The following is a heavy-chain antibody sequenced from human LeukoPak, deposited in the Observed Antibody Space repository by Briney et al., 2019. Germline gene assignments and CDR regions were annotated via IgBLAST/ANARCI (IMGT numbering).Heavy chain of an antibody. D-gene: IGHD3-3*01. Sequence: GASVKVSCKASGHTFANDGISWVRQAPGQGLEWMGWISTKNGNTKYAQNFEGRITMTRDTLTNTAYMELRSMRSDDTAVSYCERDPNQQTLLTVFGVVIPFASWGQGTLVTVSS. CDR3: ERDPNQQTLLTVFGVVIPFAS. CDR1: GHTFANDG. CDR2: ISTKNGNT. J-gene: IGHJ4*02. V-gene: IGHV1-18*01.